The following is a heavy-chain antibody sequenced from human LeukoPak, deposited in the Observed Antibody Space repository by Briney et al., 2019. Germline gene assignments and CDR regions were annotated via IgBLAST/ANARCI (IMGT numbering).Heavy chain of an antibody. CDR3: ARALNYDILTGYSNWFDP. J-gene: IGHJ5*02. CDR1: GYTFTSYG. V-gene: IGHV1-18*04. CDR2: ISAYNGNT. D-gene: IGHD3-9*01. Sequence: ASVKVSCKASGYTFTSYGTSWVRQAPGQGLEWMGWISAYNGNTNYAQKLQGRVTMTTDTSTSTAYMELRSLRSDDTAVYYCARALNYDILTGYSNWFDPWGQGTLVTVSS.